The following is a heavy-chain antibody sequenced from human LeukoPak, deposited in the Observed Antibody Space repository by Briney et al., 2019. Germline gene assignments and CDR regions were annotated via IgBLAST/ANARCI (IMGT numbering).Heavy chain of an antibody. CDR2: IYTGGST. Sequence: GGSLRLSCAVSGFTVSSNYMSWVRQPPGKGLEWVSGIYTGGSTYSADSVKGRFTIFRDNSKNTLHLQMHSLRVEDTAVYYCARGWTDYDDAFDIWGQGTMVTVSS. CDR1: GFTVSSNY. V-gene: IGHV3-53*01. CDR3: ARGWTDYDDAFDI. D-gene: IGHD3/OR15-3a*01. J-gene: IGHJ3*02.